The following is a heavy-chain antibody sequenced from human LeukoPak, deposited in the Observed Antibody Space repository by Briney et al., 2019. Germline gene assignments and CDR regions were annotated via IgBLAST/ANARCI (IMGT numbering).Heavy chain of an antibody. Sequence: ASVKVSCKASGYTFTSYAMNWVRQAPGQGLEWMGWINTNTGNPTYAQGFTGRFVFSLDTSVSTAYLQISSLKSEDTAVYCCASGYSYGYLLVWGQGTLVTVSS. CDR2: INTNTGNP. CDR3: ASGYSYGYLLV. J-gene: IGHJ4*02. D-gene: IGHD5-18*01. CDR1: GYTFTSYA. V-gene: IGHV7-4-1*02.